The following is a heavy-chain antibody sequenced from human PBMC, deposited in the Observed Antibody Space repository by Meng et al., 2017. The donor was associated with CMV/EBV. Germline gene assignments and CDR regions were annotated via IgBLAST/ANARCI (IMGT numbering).Heavy chain of an antibody. J-gene: IGHJ4*02. CDR3: AREGGTARPFLEY. CDR1: GYTFTNYY. Sequence: ASVLVSCKASGYTFTNYYIHWVRQAPGQGLEWMGIINPSGGSTSYAQKFQGRVTMTRDTTTSTVYMELTSLRSEDTAVYYCAREGGTARPFLEYWGQGTLVTVSS. D-gene: IGHD6-6*01. V-gene: IGHV1-46*01. CDR2: INPSGGST.